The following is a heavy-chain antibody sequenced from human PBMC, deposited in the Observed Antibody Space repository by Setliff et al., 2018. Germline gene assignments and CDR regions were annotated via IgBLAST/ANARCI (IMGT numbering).Heavy chain of an antibody. CDR2: INTNTGNP. V-gene: IGHV7-4-1*02. J-gene: IGHJ5*02. CDR3: ARGYRGYYNFWSGSQGANWFDP. D-gene: IGHD3-3*01. Sequence: ASVKVSCKASGYTFTSYGISWVRQAPGQGLKWMGWINTNTGNPTYAQGFTGRFVFSLDTSVSTAYLQISSLKAEDTAVYYCARGYRGYYNFWSGSQGANWFDPWGQGTLVTVSS. CDR1: GYTFTSYG.